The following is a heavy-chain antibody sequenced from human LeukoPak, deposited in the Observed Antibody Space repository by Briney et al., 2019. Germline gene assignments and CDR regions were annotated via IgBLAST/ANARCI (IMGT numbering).Heavy chain of an antibody. CDR2: IRSYSSYI. Sequence: GGSLRLSCATSGFTFDTYNLNWVRQAPGKGLEWIATIRSYSSYIHYADSVKGRFTISRDDAKKSLYLQMNSLRAEDTAVYYCARFSEVYYYVDVWGTGTTVTVSS. V-gene: IGHV3-21*01. CDR1: GFTFDTYN. CDR3: ARFSEVYYYVDV. J-gene: IGHJ6*03. D-gene: IGHD2/OR15-2a*01.